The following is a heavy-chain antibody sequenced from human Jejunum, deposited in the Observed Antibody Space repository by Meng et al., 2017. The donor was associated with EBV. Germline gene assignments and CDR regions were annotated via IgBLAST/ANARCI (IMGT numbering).Heavy chain of an antibody. J-gene: IGHJ5*02. D-gene: IGHD5-12*01. Sequence: QGEVQDARPGLVRPSGTLSLTFAASGASISSRHWWSWGRQAPGEGLEWIEEIYYTGRTNYNPSLKSRVSMSIDKSKNQFSLNLNSVTVADTAVYYCATSMSGYSYGYSWGQGTLVTVSS. CDR1: GASISSRHW. CDR2: IYYTGRT. CDR3: ATSMSGYSYGYS. V-gene: IGHV4-4*02.